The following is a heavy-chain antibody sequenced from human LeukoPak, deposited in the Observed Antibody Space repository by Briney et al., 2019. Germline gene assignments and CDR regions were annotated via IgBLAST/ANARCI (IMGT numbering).Heavy chain of an antibody. CDR1: GFTFGGYG. D-gene: IGHD3-22*01. J-gene: IGHJ4*02. Sequence: GGSLRLSCAGSGFTFGGYGMHWFRQTPGKGLEWVAVIAYDGSRAFYADSVKGRFTISRDNSKNTMSVQMDDLRAEDTVVYYCTRYNNDHFDYWGQGTLVTVSS. CDR3: TRYNNDHFDY. CDR2: IAYDGSRA. V-gene: IGHV3-33*01.